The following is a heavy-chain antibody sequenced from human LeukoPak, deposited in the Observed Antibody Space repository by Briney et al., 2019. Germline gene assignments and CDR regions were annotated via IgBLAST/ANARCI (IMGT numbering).Heavy chain of an antibody. CDR2: ITSGGGFK. J-gene: IGHJ4*02. Sequence: PGGSLRLSCVGAGFPFSDFHMSWIRQAPGKGLEWVSYITSGGGFKYYADSVKGRFSISRDDSKNSVFLQMNSLRVEDTAVYYCARVRPGNSGSYYRTSWGQGTLVTVSS. CDR3: ARVRPGNSGSYYRTS. V-gene: IGHV3-11*04. D-gene: IGHD3-22*01. CDR1: GFPFSDFH.